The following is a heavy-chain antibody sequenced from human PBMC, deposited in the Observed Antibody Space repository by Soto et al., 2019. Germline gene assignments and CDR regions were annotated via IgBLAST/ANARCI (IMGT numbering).Heavy chain of an antibody. J-gene: IGHJ4*02. CDR1: GFPFSDHA. V-gene: IGHV3-23*01. D-gene: IGHD1-7*01. Sequence: GGSLRLSCAASGFPFSDHAMHWVRQTPGKGLEWVSAITGRGDSTYYADSVRGRFTISRDRSKNTLYLQMSSLRAEDTALYYCAKNQERELPRVIDFWGQGTLVTVSS. CDR3: AKNQERELPRVIDF. CDR2: ITGRGDST.